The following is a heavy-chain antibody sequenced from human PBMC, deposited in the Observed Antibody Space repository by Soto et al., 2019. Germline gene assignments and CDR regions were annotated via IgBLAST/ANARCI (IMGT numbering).Heavy chain of an antibody. CDR2: MNPNSGNT. Sequence: GASVKVSCKASGYTFTSYDINWVRHATGQGLEWMGWMNPNSGNTGYAQKFQGRVTMTRNTSISTAYMELSSLRSEDTAVYYCARGDQEYYDFWSGYYHFDYWGQGTLVTVSS. D-gene: IGHD3-3*01. CDR3: ARGDQEYYDFWSGYYHFDY. J-gene: IGHJ4*02. CDR1: GYTFTSYD. V-gene: IGHV1-8*01.